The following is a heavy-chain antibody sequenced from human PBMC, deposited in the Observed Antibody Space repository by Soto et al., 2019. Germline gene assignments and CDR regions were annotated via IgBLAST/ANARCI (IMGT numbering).Heavy chain of an antibody. J-gene: IGHJ5*02. CDR3: ARSPFSRYDDHRDLHSFPARGSSDP. CDR2: IYYSGST. V-gene: IGHV4-61*01. Sequence: SETLSLTCAVSGGSVSSGSYYWSWIRQPPGKGLEWIGYIYYSGSTNYNPSLKSRVTISVDTSKNQFSLKLSSVTAADTAVYYCARSPFSRYDDHRDLHSFPARGSSDP. CDR1: GGSVSSGSYY. D-gene: IGHD1-1*01.